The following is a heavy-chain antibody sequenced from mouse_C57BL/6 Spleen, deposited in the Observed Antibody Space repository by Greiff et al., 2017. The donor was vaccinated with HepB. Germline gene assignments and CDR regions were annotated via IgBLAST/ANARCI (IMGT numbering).Heavy chain of an antibody. CDR3: ARPDYGSSYVDWYFDV. V-gene: IGHV5-17*01. J-gene: IGHJ1*03. CDR1: GFTFSDYG. D-gene: IGHD1-1*01. CDR2: ISSGSSTI. Sequence: DVMLVESGGGLVKPGGSLKLSCAASGFTFSDYGMHWVRQAPEKGLEWVAYISSGSSTIYYADTVKGRFTISRDNAKNTLFLQMTSLRSEDTAMYYCARPDYGSSYVDWYFDVWGTGTTVTVSS.